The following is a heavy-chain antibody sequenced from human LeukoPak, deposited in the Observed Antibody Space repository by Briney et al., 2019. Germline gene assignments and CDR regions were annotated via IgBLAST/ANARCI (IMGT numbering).Heavy chain of an antibody. CDR3: ARQWYNWNVVWFDP. J-gene: IGHJ5*02. Sequence: SETLSLTCTVSGGSISSSSYYWGWLRQPPGMGLEWIGSMYYSGSTYYNPSLKSRVTLSVEKSKKQFSLKLSSVTATDTAVYYCARQWYNWNVVWFDPWGQGTLVTVSS. D-gene: IGHD1-1*01. CDR2: MYYSGST. CDR1: GGSISSSSYY. V-gene: IGHV4-39*01.